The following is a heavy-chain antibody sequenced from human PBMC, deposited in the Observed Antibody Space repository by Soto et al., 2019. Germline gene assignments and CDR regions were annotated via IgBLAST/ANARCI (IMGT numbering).Heavy chain of an antibody. CDR2: IWYDGSNK. Sequence: GGSLRLSCAASGFTFSSYGMHWVRQAPGKGLEWVAVIWYDGSNKYYADSVKGRFTISRDNSKNTLFLQMNSLRAEDTVVYYCARAHTIIAVAVPFDYWGQGTLVTVSS. D-gene: IGHD6-19*01. J-gene: IGHJ4*02. V-gene: IGHV3-33*01. CDR1: GFTFSSYG. CDR3: ARAHTIIAVAVPFDY.